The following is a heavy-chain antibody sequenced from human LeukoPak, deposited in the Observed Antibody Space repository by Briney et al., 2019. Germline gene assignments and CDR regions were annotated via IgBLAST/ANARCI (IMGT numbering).Heavy chain of an antibody. V-gene: IGHV3-15*01. D-gene: IGHD4-17*01. J-gene: IGHJ4*02. CDR2: IKSKTDGGTT. Sequence: GGSLRLSCAASGFTFSNAWMSWVRQAPGKGLEWVGRIKSKTDGGTTDYAAPVKGRFTISRDDSKNTLYLQMNSLKTGDTAVYYCTTGSYGDSREYYFDYWGQGTLVTVSS. CDR3: TTGSYGDSREYYFDY. CDR1: GFTFSNAW.